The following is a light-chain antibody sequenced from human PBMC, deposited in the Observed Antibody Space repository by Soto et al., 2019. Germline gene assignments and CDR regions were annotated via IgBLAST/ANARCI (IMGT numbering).Light chain of an antibody. J-gene: IGLJ2*01. CDR3: SSYAGSNNFVV. CDR2: ELS. V-gene: IGLV2-8*01. Sequence: QSALTQPPSASGSPGQSVTISCTGTNSDVGGYNYVSWYQQHPGKAPKLMIYELSKRPSGVPDRFSGSKSGNTASLTVSGLQAEDEADYYCSSYAGSNNFVVFGGGTNLTVL. CDR1: NSDVGGYNY.